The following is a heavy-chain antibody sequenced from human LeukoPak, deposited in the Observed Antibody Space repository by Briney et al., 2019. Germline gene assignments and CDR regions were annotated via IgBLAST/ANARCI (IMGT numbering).Heavy chain of an antibody. V-gene: IGHV4-59*01. D-gene: IGHD1-7*01. CDR3: ARFWNYSLDY. J-gene: IGHJ4*02. CDR1: GGSISSYY. Sequence: SETLSLTCTVSGGSISSYYWSWIRQPPGRGLEWIGYIYYSWGTNYKTSLESRVTISVDTSKNQFSLKLSSVTAADTAVYYCARFWNYSLDYWGQGALVTVSS. CDR2: IYYSWGT.